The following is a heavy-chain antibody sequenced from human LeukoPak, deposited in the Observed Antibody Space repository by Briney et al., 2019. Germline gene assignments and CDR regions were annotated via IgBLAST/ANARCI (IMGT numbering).Heavy chain of an antibody. CDR3: ARDFSSSSTVYYYYYMDV. J-gene: IGHJ6*03. V-gene: IGHV4-38-2*02. Sequence: SETLSLTCTVSGYSISSGYYWGWIRQPPGKGLEWIGSIYHSGSTYYNPSLKSRVTISVDTPKNQFSLKLSSVTAADTAIYYCARDFSSSSTVYYYYYMDVWGKGTTVTVSS. CDR1: GYSISSGYY. D-gene: IGHD6-6*01. CDR2: IYHSGST.